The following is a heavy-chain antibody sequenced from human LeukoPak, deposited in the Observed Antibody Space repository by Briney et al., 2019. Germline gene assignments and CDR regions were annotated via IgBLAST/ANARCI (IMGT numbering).Heavy chain of an antibody. CDR1: GFTFRIYG. D-gene: IGHD1-26*01. J-gene: IGHJ4*02. CDR3: AADRGSSVSGRYSAFDY. V-gene: IGHV3-30*03. Sequence: GSSLTLSFAPSGFTFRIYGMHGVPDATDGRLESGAVISYEGSDKYYAHSVKGRFIISTDNSKNKLYPQMHSLGAEAAAVYYCAADRGSSVSGRYSAFDYWGQGTLVTVSS. CDR2: ISYEGSDK.